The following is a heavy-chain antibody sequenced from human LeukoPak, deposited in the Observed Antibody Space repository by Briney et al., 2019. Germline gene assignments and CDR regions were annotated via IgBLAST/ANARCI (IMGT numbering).Heavy chain of an antibody. J-gene: IGHJ4*02. CDR1: GFTFSTYT. CDR2: IWYDGSNK. V-gene: IGHV3-33*08. CDR3: ARGADHQYYFDY. Sequence: GGSLRLSCAASGFTFSTYTMHWVRQAPGKGLEWVAVIWYDGSNKYYADSVKGRFTISRDNSKNTLYLQMNSLRAEDTAVYYCARGADHQYYFDYWGQGTLVTVSS.